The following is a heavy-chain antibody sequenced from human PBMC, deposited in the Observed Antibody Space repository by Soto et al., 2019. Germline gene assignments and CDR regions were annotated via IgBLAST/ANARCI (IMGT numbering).Heavy chain of an antibody. J-gene: IGHJ5*02. V-gene: IGHV1-69*13. D-gene: IGHD3-10*01. CDR2: IIPIFGTA. CDR3: ARRLMRDYYGSGVSWFDP. CDR1: GGTFSSYA. Sequence: GASVKVSCKASGGTFSSYAISWVRQAPGQGLEWMGGIIPIFGTANYAQKFQGRVTITADESTSTAYMELSSLRSEDTDVYYCARRLMRDYYGSGVSWFDPWGQGTLVTV.